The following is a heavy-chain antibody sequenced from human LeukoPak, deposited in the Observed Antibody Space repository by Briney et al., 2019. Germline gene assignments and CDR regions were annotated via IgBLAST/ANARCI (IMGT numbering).Heavy chain of an antibody. D-gene: IGHD6-13*01. CDR1: GGSISRGDYY. CDR3: ARRAAAVTFRFFDY. CDR2: IYYSGST. J-gene: IGHJ4*02. Sequence: SETLSLTCTVSGGSISRGDYYWSWIRQPPGKSLEWIGYIYYSGSTYYNPSLKSRVTISVDTSKNQFSLKLSSVTAADTAVYYCARRAAAVTFRFFDYWGQGTLVTVSS. V-gene: IGHV4-30-4*01.